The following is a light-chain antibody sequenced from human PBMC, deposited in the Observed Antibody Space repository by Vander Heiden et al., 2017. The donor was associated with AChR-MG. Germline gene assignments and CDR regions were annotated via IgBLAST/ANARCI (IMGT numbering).Light chain of an antibody. CDR1: RFNIGAGND. CDR3: QSYDTSLGGLYV. V-gene: IGLV1-40*01. J-gene: IGLJ1*01. Sequence: QSALTQPPSVSGDPGQRVTISCTGSRFNIGAGNDVNWYQQLPEAAPKLLIYGNINRPSGVPDRFSGAKSGTSASLAITGLQPEDEADYYCQSYDTSLGGLYVFGTGTKGNVL. CDR2: GNI.